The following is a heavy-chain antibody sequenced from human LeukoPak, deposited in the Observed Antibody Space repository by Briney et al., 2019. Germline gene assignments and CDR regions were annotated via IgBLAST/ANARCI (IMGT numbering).Heavy chain of an antibody. J-gene: IGHJ3*02. CDR3: ARGLLDGYTHPAAFDI. V-gene: IGHV4-59*01. D-gene: IGHD5-24*01. CDR1: GGSISSYY. Sequence: TSETLSLTCTVSGGSISSYYWSWIRQPPGKGLEWIGYIYYSGSTNYNPSLKSRVTISVDTSKNQFSLKLSSVTAADTAVYYCARGLLDGYTHPAAFDIWGQGTMVIVSS. CDR2: IYYSGST.